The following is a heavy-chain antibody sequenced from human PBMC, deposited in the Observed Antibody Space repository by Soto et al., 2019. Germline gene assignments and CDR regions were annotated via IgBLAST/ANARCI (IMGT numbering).Heavy chain of an antibody. CDR2: IKQDGSEK. CDR3: GRDLWDWYSGSYSYDY. J-gene: IGHJ4*02. CDR1: GFTFSSYW. D-gene: IGHD1-26*01. Sequence: EVQLVESGGGLVQPGGSLRLSCAASGFTFSSYWMSWVRQAPGKGLEWVANIKQDGSEKYYVDSVKGRFTISRDNAKNSLYLQMSSLRAEDTAVYYCGRDLWDWYSGSYSYDYWGQGTLVTVSS. V-gene: IGHV3-7*04.